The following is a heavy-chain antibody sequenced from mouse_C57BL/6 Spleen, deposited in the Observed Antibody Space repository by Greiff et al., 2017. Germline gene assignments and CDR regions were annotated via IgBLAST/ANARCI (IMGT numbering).Heavy chain of an antibody. CDR3: ARDANDGYYWYFDV. V-gene: IGHV7-1*01. J-gene: IGHJ1*03. CDR1: GFTFSDFY. CDR2: SRNKANDYTT. Sequence: DVMLVESGGGLVQSGRSLRLSCATSGFTFSDFYMEWVRQAPGKGLEWIAASRNKANDYTTEYSASVKGRFIVSRDTSQSILYLQMNALRAEDTAIYYCARDANDGYYWYFDVWGTGTTVTVSS. D-gene: IGHD2-3*01.